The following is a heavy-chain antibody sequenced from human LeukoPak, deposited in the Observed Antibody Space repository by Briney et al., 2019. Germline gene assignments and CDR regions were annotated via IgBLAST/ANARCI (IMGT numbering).Heavy chain of an antibody. J-gene: IGHJ4*02. Sequence: GGSLRLSCAASGFTFISYGMHWVRQAPGKGLEWVAFIRYDGSNKYYADSVKGRFTISRDNSKNTLYLQMNSLRAEDTAVYYCAKGELQLPSYFDYWGQGTLVTVSS. CDR1: GFTFISYG. CDR2: IRYDGSNK. CDR3: AKGELQLPSYFDY. D-gene: IGHD6-13*01. V-gene: IGHV3-30*02.